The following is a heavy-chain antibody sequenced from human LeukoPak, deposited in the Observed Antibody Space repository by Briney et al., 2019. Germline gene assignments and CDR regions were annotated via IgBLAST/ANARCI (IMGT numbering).Heavy chain of an antibody. V-gene: IGHV3-30*18. CDR3: AKDETRDGYNLGATDY. CDR1: GFTFSSYG. Sequence: GRSLRLSCAASGFTFSSYGMHWVRQAPGKGLEWVAVISYDGSNKYYADSVKGRFTISRDNSKNTLYLQMNRLRAEDTAVYYCAKDETRDGYNLGATDYWGQGTLVTVSS. J-gene: IGHJ4*02. CDR2: ISYDGSNK. D-gene: IGHD5-24*01.